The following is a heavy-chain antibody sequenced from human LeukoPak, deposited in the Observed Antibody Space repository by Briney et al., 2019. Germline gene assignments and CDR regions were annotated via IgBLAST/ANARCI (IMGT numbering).Heavy chain of an antibody. J-gene: IGHJ6*02. CDR1: GFTFSSYS. CDR2: ISSSSSYI. D-gene: IGHD4-11*01. V-gene: IGHV3-21*01. CDR3: ARETTGSGMDV. Sequence: PGGSLRLSCAASGFTFSSYSMNWVRQAPGKGLEWVSSISSSSSYIYCADSVKGRFTISRDNAKNSLYLQMNSLRAEDTAVYYCARETTGSGMDVWGQGTTVTVSS.